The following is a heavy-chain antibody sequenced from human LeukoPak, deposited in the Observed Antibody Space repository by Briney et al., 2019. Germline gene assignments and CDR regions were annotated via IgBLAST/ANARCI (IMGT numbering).Heavy chain of an antibody. CDR3: VLGAYWNDNKNAFHI. J-gene: IGHJ3*02. CDR2: IGATGDT. Sequence: QSGGSLRLSCAASGLTFSSYDMHWVRQTAGKGLEWVSSIGATGDTYYTDSVKGRFTISRENAKKSLYLQVSSLRVEDTAVYFCVLGAYWNDNKNAFHIWPQGKWSPS. D-gene: IGHD1-1*01. CDR1: GLTFSSYD. V-gene: IGHV3-13*01.